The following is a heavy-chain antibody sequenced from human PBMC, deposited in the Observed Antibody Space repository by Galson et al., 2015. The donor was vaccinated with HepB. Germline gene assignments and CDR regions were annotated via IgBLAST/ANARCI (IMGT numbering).Heavy chain of an antibody. J-gene: IGHJ6*02. Sequence: SLRLSCAASGFTFGDYAMSWVRQAPGKGLEWVGFIRSKPYGGTTEYAASVKGRFTISRDASKSIAYLQMNSLKTEDTAVYYCTRDRHGYYGMDVWGQGTTVTVSS. CDR2: IRSKPYGGTT. CDR3: TRDRHGYYGMDV. CDR1: GFTFGDYA. V-gene: IGHV3-49*04.